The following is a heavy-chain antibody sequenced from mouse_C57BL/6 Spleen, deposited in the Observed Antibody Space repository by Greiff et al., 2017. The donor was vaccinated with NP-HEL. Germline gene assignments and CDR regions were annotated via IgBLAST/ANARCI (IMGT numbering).Heavy chain of an antibody. CDR1: GYSFTDYN. CDR3: ARQEIKYSNYNFDV. CDR2: INPNYGTT. J-gene: IGHJ1*03. D-gene: IGHD2-5*01. V-gene: IGHV1-39*01. Sequence: VQLKESGPELVKPGASVKISCKASGYSFTDYNMNWVKQSNGKSLEWIGVINPNYGTTSYNQKFKGKATLTVDQSSSTAYMQLNSLTSEDSAVYYCARQEIKYSNYNFDVWGTGTTVTVSS.